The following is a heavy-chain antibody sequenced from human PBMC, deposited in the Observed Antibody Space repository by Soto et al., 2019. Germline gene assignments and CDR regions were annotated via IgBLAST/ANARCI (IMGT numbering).Heavy chain of an antibody. V-gene: IGHV1-69*06. CDR1: GGSFRNNA. D-gene: IGHD3-16*01. CDR3: ARMRGMLLGSFDV. J-gene: IGHJ3*01. Sequence: QEKLVQTGAEVKTPGSSVKVSCKIAGGSFRNNAFSWVRQAPGQGLEWMGQILPVYDTTKYARKFEGRFTITADKSTTTIHMELETVRSDDTAVYYCARMRGMLLGSFDVWGQGTTVSVSS. CDR2: ILPVYDTT.